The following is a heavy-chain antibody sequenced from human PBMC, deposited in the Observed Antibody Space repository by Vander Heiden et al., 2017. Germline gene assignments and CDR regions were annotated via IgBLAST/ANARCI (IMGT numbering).Heavy chain of an antibody. V-gene: IGHV3-49*03. Sequence: EVQLVESGGGLVQPGRSLRLSCTASGFTLGDYAMSWFRQAPGKGLEWVGFIRSKAYGGTTEYAASVKGRFTISRDDSKSIAYLQMNSLKTEDTAVYYCTRGWRRSYFYDYWGQGTLVTVSS. CDR3: TRGWRRSYFYDY. D-gene: IGHD1-26*01. CDR2: IRSKAYGGTT. J-gene: IGHJ4*02. CDR1: GFTLGDYA.